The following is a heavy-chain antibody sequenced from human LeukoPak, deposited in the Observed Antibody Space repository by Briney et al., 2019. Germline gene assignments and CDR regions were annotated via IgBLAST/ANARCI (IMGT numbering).Heavy chain of an antibody. CDR3: ARVREDYGDLLPDY. D-gene: IGHD4-17*01. Sequence: PGRSLRLSCAASGVTFSSYGMHWVRQAPGKGREWEAVIWYDGSNKYYADSVKGRFTISRDNSKNTLYLQMNSLRAEDTAVYYCARVREDYGDLLPDYWGQGTLVTVSS. CDR2: IWYDGSNK. V-gene: IGHV3-33*01. J-gene: IGHJ4*02. CDR1: GVTFSSYG.